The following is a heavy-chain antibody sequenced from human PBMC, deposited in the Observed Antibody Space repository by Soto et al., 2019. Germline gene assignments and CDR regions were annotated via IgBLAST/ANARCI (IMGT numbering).Heavy chain of an antibody. J-gene: IGHJ6*02. CDR3: ARHLIYESSGYYPRPYDYYGMDV. D-gene: IGHD3-22*01. Sequence: SETLSLTCSVSGGSINSSKYWAWVRQSPGRGLEWIGTISYGGSTYYNPSLQSRVTISVDTSKNQFSLKLSSVTAADTAVYYCARHLIYESSGYYPRPYDYYGMDVWGQGTTVTVSS. CDR2: ISYGGST. CDR1: GGSINSSKY. V-gene: IGHV4-39*01.